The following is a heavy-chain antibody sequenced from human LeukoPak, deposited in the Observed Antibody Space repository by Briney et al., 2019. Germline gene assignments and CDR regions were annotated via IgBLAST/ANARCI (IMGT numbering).Heavy chain of an antibody. J-gene: IGHJ3*02. V-gene: IGHV3-30*18. CDR2: ISYDGSNK. Sequence: GGSLRLSCAASGFTFSSYSMNWVRQAPGKGLEWVAVISYDGSNKYYADSVKGRFTISRDNSKNTLYLQMNSLRAEDTAVYYCVKEDFLDAFDIWGQGTMVTVSS. CDR1: GFTFSSYS. D-gene: IGHD3/OR15-3a*01. CDR3: VKEDFLDAFDI.